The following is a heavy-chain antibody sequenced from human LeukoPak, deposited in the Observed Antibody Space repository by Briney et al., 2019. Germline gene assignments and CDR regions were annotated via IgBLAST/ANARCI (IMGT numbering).Heavy chain of an antibody. Sequence: GSVKVSCKASGYTFTGYYMHWVRQAPGQGLEWMGWINPNSGGTNYAQKFQGRVTMTRDTSISTAYMELSSLRASDTAMYYCARYGENNFDYWGQGTLVTVSP. CDR1: GYTFTGYY. D-gene: IGHD4-17*01. V-gene: IGHV1-2*02. CDR2: INPNSGGT. J-gene: IGHJ4*02. CDR3: ARYGENNFDY.